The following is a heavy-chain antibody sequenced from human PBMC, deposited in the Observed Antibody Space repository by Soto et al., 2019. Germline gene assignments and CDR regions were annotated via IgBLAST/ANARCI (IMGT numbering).Heavy chain of an antibody. V-gene: IGHV2-5*02. CDR3: ARSLWFGELH. J-gene: IGHJ4*02. Sequence: QITLKESGPTLVKPTQTLTLTCSFSGFSLSTTGVGVGWIRQSPGKALEWLAIIYWDNDKRYSPSLKSRVTIIKDTSKNQVVLTVTNMDPVDTGTYYCARSLWFGELHWGQGAVVTVSS. D-gene: IGHD3-10*01. CDR2: IYWDNDK. CDR1: GFSLSTTGVG.